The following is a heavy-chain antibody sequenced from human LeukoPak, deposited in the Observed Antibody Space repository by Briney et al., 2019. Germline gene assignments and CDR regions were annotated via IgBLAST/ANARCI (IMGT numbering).Heavy chain of an antibody. CDR3: AREENNYDFDY. V-gene: IGHV1-2*06. D-gene: IGHD4-11*01. Sequence: ASVKVSCKASGYSFTGYYIHWVRQAPGQGIECMGRINPNSGGTNYAQKFQGRVTVTRDTSISTAYMELSRLRSDDTAVYYCAREENNYDFDYWGQGTLVTVSS. CDR2: INPNSGGT. CDR1: GYSFTGYY. J-gene: IGHJ4*02.